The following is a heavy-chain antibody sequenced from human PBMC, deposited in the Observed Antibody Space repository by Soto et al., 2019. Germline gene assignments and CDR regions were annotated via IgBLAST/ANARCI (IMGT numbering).Heavy chain of an antibody. D-gene: IGHD3-9*01. CDR1: GFTFSSYG. Sequence: GGSLRLSCAASGFTFSSYGMHWVRQAPGKGLEWVAVISYDGSNKYYADSVKGRFTISRDNSKNTLYLQMNSLRAEDTAVYYCANSLWGDWLSMGYWGQGTLVTVSS. CDR3: ANSLWGDWLSMGY. CDR2: ISYDGSNK. J-gene: IGHJ4*02. V-gene: IGHV3-30*18.